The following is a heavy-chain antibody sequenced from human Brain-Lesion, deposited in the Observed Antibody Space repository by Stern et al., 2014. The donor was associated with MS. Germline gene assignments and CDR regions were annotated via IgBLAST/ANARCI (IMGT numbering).Heavy chain of an antibody. Sequence: VQLVQSGAEVKKPGASEKVSCKTSGYIFTGYYIHWVRQAPGQGLEWMAWINPNTGGTKDAQKFQGRVTMSRDTSISTAYVELSSLTSDDTAVYYCARDQRGITIFGVVTDYYYLGMDVWGQGTTVTVSS. J-gene: IGHJ6*02. D-gene: IGHD3-3*01. CDR1: GYIFTGYY. CDR3: ARDQRGITIFGVVTDYYYLGMDV. CDR2: INPNTGGT. V-gene: IGHV1-2*02.